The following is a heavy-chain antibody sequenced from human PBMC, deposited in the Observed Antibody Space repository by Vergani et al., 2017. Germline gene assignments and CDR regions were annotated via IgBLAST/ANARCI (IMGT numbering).Heavy chain of an antibody. CDR2: IKSKTDGGTT. CDR1: GFTFSNAW. V-gene: IGHV3-15*01. J-gene: IGHJ4*02. CDR3: TTELWLPPLLYYDY. Sequence: EVQLVESGGGLVKPGGSLRLSCAASGFTFSNAWMSGVRQAPGKGLEWVGRIKSKTDGGTTDYAAPVKGRFTISRDDSKNTLYLQMNSLKTEDTAVYYCTTELWLPPLLYYDYWGQGTLVTVSS. D-gene: IGHD5-12*01.